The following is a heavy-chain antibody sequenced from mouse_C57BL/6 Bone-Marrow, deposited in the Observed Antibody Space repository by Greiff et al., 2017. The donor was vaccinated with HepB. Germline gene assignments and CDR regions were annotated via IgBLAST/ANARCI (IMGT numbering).Heavy chain of an antibody. CDR2: SRNKANDYTT. V-gene: IGHV7-1*01. CDR3: ARDEEDYNSVCVWYFDV. D-gene: IGHD2-12*01. J-gene: IGHJ1*03. CDR1: GFTFSDFY. Sequence: EVKVVESGGGLVQSGRSLRLSCATSGFTFSDFYMEWVRQAPGKGLEWIAASRNKANDYTTEYSASVKGRFIVSRDTSQSILYLQMNALRAEDTAIYYGARDEEDYNSVCVWYFDVWGTGTTVTVSS.